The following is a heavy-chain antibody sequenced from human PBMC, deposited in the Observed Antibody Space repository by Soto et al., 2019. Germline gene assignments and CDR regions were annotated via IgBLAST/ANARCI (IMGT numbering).Heavy chain of an antibody. CDR2: IYYTGST. J-gene: IGHJ3*01. Sequence: QLQLQESGPGLVKPSETLSLACTVSSGSITSDSYNWDWIRQPPGKGLQWIGTIYYTGSTDYNPSVKDRVMISADTSTTQFSLKLNSVTAADTAVYYCARCSGNAFDVWGPGTSVIVSP. CDR3: ARCSGNAFDV. CDR1: SGSITSDSYN. V-gene: IGHV4-39*01.